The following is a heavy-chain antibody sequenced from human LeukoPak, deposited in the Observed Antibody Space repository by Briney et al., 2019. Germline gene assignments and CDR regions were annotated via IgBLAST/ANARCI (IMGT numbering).Heavy chain of an antibody. Sequence: GGSLRLSCAASGFTFSSYGVHWVRQAPGKGLEWVAFIRYDGSNKYYADSVKGRFTISRDNSKNTLYLQMNSLRAEDTAVYYCAKDYSKTSYYGSGTFYRPNWFGPWGQGTLVTVSS. J-gene: IGHJ5*02. CDR1: GFTFSSYG. V-gene: IGHV3-30*02. CDR3: AKDYSKTSYYGSGTFYRPNWFGP. CDR2: IRYDGSNK. D-gene: IGHD3-10*01.